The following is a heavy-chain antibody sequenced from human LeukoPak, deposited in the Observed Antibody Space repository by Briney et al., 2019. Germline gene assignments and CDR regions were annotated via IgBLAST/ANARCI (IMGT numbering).Heavy chain of an antibody. CDR2: ISYDGSYK. J-gene: IGHJ3*02. D-gene: IGHD3-22*01. V-gene: IGHV3-30*03. Sequence: GGSLRLSCAASGFTFSNYGIHWVRQAPGKGLEWVAGISYDGSYKYYQDSVKGRFTISRDNSKNTLYLQMNSLRAEDTAVYYCARPPWDYHDSSSYQLDAFDIWGQGTVVTVSS. CDR3: ARPPWDYHDSSSYQLDAFDI. CDR1: GFTFSNYG.